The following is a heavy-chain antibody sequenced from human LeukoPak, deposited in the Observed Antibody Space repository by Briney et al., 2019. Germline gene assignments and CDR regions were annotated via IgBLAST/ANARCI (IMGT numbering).Heavy chain of an antibody. J-gene: IGHJ4*02. CDR3: AKDGDIVATSDY. D-gene: IGHD5-12*01. CDR2: IRYDGSNK. Sequence: GGSLRLSCAASGFTFSSYGMHWVRQAPGKGLEWVAFIRYDGSNKYYADSVKGRFTISRDNSKNTLYLQMNSPRAEDTAVYYCAKDGDIVATSDYWGQGTLVTVSS. CDR1: GFTFSSYG. V-gene: IGHV3-30*02.